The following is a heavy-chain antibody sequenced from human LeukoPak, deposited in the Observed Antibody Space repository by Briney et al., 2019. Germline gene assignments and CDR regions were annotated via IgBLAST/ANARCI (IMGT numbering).Heavy chain of an antibody. D-gene: IGHD3-10*01. J-gene: IGHJ6*03. CDR3: ARAIRGSKIASRYYFYYMDV. V-gene: IGHV1-69*01. Sequence: SVKVSCKASGGTFSSYAITWVRQATGQGLEWMGGIIPIFGSANYAQRFQGRVTITADESTSTAYMELSSLRSEDTAVYYCARAIRGSKIASRYYFYYMDVWGKGTTVTVSS. CDR2: IIPIFGSA. CDR1: GGTFSSYA.